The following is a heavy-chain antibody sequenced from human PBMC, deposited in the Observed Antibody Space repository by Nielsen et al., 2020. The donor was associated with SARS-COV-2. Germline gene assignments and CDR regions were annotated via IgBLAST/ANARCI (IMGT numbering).Heavy chain of an antibody. CDR1: GYSFTSYG. V-gene: IGHV1-18*01. D-gene: IGHD6-13*01. CDR2: ISAYNGDT. Sequence: ASVKVSCKASGYSFTSYGISWVRQAPGQGLEWMGLISAYNGDTKYAEKFEGRVAMTTDTSTRTAYMELRSLRSDDTAVYYCARHTVYSSTWFAFDLWGQGTMVTVSS. CDR3: ARHTVYSSTWFAFDL. J-gene: IGHJ3*01.